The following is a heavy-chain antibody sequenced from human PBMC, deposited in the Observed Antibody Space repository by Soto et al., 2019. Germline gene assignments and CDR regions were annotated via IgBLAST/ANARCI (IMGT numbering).Heavy chain of an antibody. D-gene: IGHD2-21*02. CDR1: AFTFNSYP. Sequence: PGGSLRLSCAASAFTFNSYPMSWVPQAPGKGLEWVSAVSDSGDSTYYADSVKGRFTISRDNSKNTLYLQMNSLRAEDTAVYYCAKGRASDCPGCTQDYWGQGT. CDR3: AKGRASDCPGCTQDY. V-gene: IGHV3-23*01. J-gene: IGHJ4*02. CDR2: VSDSGDST.